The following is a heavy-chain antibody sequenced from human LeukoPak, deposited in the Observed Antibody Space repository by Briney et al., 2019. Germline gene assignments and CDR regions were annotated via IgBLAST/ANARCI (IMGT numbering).Heavy chain of an antibody. CDR3: ARDDYGDNWYFYL. CDR1: VGPISIYY. V-gene: IGHV4-59*01. CDR2: IYYTGST. Sequence: SEPLSLTGTFSVGPISIYYWYWIGHPPGKGLDWIGYIYYTGSTNYTPSLKSRVTISVDTSKNHFSRTLSSVTAACTAVYYCARDDYGDNWYFYLWGRGALVTVSS. J-gene: IGHJ2*01. D-gene: IGHD4-17*01.